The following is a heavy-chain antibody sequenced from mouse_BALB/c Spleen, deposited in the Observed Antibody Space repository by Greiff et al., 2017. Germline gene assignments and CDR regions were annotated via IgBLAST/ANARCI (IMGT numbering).Heavy chain of an antibody. J-gene: IGHJ2*01. D-gene: IGHD2-10*01. Sequence: VKLMESGPGLVAPSQSLSITCTVSGFSLTSYGVHWVRQPPGKGLEWLGVIWAGGSTNYNSALMSRLSISKDNSKSQVFLKMNSLQTDDTAMYYWARAYYGNYLDYWGQGTTLTVSS. CDR1: GFSLTSYG. CDR3: ARAYYGNYLDY. V-gene: IGHV2-9*02. CDR2: IWAGGST.